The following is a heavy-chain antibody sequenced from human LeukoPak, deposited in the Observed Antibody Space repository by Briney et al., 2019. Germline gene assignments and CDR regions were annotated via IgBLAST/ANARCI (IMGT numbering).Heavy chain of an antibody. CDR2: INSDGSST. CDR3: AREPILTGYYLDY. D-gene: IGHD3-9*01. CDR1: GFTFSSYW. J-gene: IGHJ4*02. V-gene: IGHV3-74*01. Sequence: GGSPRLSCAASGFTFSSYWMHWVRQAPGKGLVWVSRINSDGSSTSYADSVKGRFTISRDNAKNTLYLQMNSLRAEDTAVYYCAREPILTGYYLDYWGQGTLVTVSS.